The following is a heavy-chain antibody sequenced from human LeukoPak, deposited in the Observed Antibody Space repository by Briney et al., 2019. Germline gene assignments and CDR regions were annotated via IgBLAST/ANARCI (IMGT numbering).Heavy chain of an antibody. Sequence: AASVKVSCKASGYTFTSYGISWVRQAPGQGLEWMGWISAYNGNTNYAQKLQGRVTMTTDTSTSTAYMELRSLRSDDTAVYYCARPAASDGDFPVGYFDYWGQGTLVTVSS. V-gene: IGHV1-18*01. CDR2: ISAYNGNT. CDR3: ARPAASDGDFPVGYFDY. J-gene: IGHJ4*02. D-gene: IGHD4-17*01. CDR1: GYTFTSYG.